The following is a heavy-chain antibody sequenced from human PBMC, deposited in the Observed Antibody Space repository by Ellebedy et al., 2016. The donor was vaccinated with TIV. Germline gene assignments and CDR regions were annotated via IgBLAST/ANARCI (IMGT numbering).Heavy chain of an antibody. D-gene: IGHD2-8*02. CDR1: GYTFTNYY. CDR3: ARETPGTGWLDN. CDR2: VSPSGETI. J-gene: IGHJ4*02. Sequence: ASVKVSCXASGYTFTNYYMHWVRQAPGQGLEWMAIVSPSGETILYAQRFQGRITVTRDTSTSTVYMELTSLTSEDTALYYCARETPGTGWLDNWGQGSLVTVSS. V-gene: IGHV1-46*01.